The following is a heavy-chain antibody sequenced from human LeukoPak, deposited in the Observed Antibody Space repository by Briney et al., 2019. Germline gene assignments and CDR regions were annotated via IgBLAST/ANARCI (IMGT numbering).Heavy chain of an antibody. CDR2: ISSSSSYT. CDR1: GFTFSSYS. Sequence: PWGSLRLSCAASGFTFSSYSMNWVRQAPGKGLEWDSSISSSSSYTYYADSVKGRFTISRDNAKNSLYLQMNSLRAEDTAVYYCARDSRYCSGGSCSPSNWFDPWGQGTLVTVSS. J-gene: IGHJ5*02. D-gene: IGHD2-15*01. CDR3: ARDSRYCSGGSCSPSNWFDP. V-gene: IGHV3-21*01.